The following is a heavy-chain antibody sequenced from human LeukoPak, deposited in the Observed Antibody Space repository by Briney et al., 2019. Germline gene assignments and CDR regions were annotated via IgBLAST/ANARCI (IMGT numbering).Heavy chain of an antibody. CDR3: ARDLWSPVDF. Sequence: GGSLRLSCAASGFTFSSYNMNWVRQAPGKGLEWVSCISSSSIYIYYADSVKGRFTISRDNAKNSLYLQMNSLRAEDTAVYYCARDLWSPVDFWGQGTLFTVSS. D-gene: IGHD2-21*01. CDR1: GFTFSSYN. CDR2: ISSSSIYI. J-gene: IGHJ4*02. V-gene: IGHV3-21*01.